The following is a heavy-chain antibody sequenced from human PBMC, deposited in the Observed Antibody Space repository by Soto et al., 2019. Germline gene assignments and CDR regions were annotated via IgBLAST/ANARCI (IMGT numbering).Heavy chain of an antibody. CDR3: ARSIVVVTALYY. CDR2: INAGNGNT. Sequence: ASVKVSCKASGYTFTSYSMHWVRQAPGQRLEWMGWINAGNGNTKYSQKFQGRVTITRDTSASTAYMELSSLGSEDTAVYYCARSIVVVTALYYWGQGTLVTVSS. D-gene: IGHD2-21*02. V-gene: IGHV1-3*01. J-gene: IGHJ4*02. CDR1: GYTFTSYS.